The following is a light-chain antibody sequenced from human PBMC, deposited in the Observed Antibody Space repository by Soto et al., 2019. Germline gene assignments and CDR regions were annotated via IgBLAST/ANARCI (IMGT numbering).Light chain of an antibody. V-gene: IGKV3-20*01. CDR2: GAS. CDR3: QQYGDSPPT. J-gene: IGKJ1*01. Sequence: EIVLTQSPGTLSLSPGERATLSCRAGPTVYNFLAWYRQKPGQAPRLLIHGASTRATGIPDRFSGSGSGTDFTLIITRLEPEDFAVYYCQQYGDSPPTFGQGTKVDIK. CDR1: PTVYNF.